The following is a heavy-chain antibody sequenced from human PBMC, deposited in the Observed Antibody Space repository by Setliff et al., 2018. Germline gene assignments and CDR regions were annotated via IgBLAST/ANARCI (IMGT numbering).Heavy chain of an antibody. J-gene: IGHJ5*02. V-gene: IGHV4-59*08. Sequence: SETLSLTCTVSGGSVRGYYWSWIRQPPGKGLEWIGYMYYSGDTNYNPSLKSRVTISVDTSKNQFSLELRSVTAADTAVYYCARGLIAAAGVWFDPWGQGTLVTVSS. CDR1: GGSVRGYY. CDR3: ARGLIAAAGVWFDP. D-gene: IGHD6-13*01. CDR2: MYYSGDT.